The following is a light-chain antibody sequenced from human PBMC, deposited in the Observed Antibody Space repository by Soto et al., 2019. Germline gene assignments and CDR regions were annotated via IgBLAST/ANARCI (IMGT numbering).Light chain of an antibody. CDR3: HQYGNSPWM. Sequence: EIVLTQSPGTLSVSPGERATLSSRARQRGFSTYLAWFQQQPGQAPRLLLFGASTSAAGVPDRFSGSGSATDFTRKVSGLEHEDFAVNYSHQYGNSPWMIGQ. J-gene: IGKJ1*01. CDR2: GAS. V-gene: IGKV3-20*01. CDR1: QRGFSTY.